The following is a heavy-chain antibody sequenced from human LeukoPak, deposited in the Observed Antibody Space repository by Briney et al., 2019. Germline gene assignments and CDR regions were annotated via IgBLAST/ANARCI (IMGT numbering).Heavy chain of an antibody. D-gene: IGHD1-1*01. CDR3: ARGSLERRDAFDI. CDR2: IYTSGST. V-gene: IGHV4-61*02. J-gene: IGHJ3*02. Sequence: SETLSLTCTVSGGSISSGSYYWSWIRQPAGKGLEWIGRIYTSGSTNYNPSLKSRVTISVDTSKNQFSLKLSSVTAADTAVYYCARGSLERRDAFDIWGQGTMVTVSS. CDR1: GGSISSGSYY.